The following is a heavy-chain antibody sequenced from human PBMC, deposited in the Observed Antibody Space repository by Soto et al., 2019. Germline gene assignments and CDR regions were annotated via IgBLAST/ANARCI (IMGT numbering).Heavy chain of an antibody. V-gene: IGHV3-74*01. Sequence: GGSLRLSCAASGFTFSSYWMHWVRQAPGKGLVWVSRINSDGSSTSYADSVKGRFTISRDNAKNTLYLQMNSLRAEDTAVYYCARDWVVVVPAAWDYGMDVWGQGTTVTVSS. CDR3: ARDWVVVVPAAWDYGMDV. J-gene: IGHJ6*02. CDR1: GFTFSSYW. D-gene: IGHD2-2*01. CDR2: INSDGSST.